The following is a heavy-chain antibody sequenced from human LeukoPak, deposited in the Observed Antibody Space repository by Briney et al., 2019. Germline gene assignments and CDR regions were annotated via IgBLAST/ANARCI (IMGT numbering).Heavy chain of an antibody. Sequence: PSETLSLTCTVSGGSISSGGYYWSWIRQPPGKGLEWIGYIYHSGSTYYNPSLKSRVTISVDRSKNQFSLKLSSVTAADTAVYYCARDRGRHSGYYTFDYWGQGTLVTVSS. CDR1: GGSISSGGYY. J-gene: IGHJ4*02. V-gene: IGHV4-30-2*01. D-gene: IGHD3-3*01. CDR3: ARDRGRHSGYYTFDY. CDR2: IYHSGST.